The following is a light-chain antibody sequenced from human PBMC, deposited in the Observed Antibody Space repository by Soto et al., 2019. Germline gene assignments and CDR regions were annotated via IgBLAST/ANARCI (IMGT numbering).Light chain of an antibody. V-gene: IGLV2-14*01. J-gene: IGLJ1*01. CDR1: SSDVGGYDY. CDR2: DVI. CDR3: SSYTRSSISV. Sequence: QSVLTQPASVSGSPGQSITISCTGTSSDVGGYDYVSWYQQHPGKAPTLLIYDVISRPSGVSFRFSGSNSGNTASLTISGLQAEDEAEYYCSSYTRSSISVFGTGTKVTVL.